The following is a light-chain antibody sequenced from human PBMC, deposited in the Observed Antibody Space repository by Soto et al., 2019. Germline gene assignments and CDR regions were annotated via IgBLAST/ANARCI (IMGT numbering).Light chain of an antibody. J-gene: IGLJ2*01. CDR3: SSYTTSSTVV. CDR1: SSDVGAYKY. CDR2: EVS. V-gene: IGLV2-14*01. Sequence: QSALTQPASVSGSPGQSITISCTGTSSDVGAYKYVSWYQQHPGKAPKLMIYEVSNRPSGVSNRLSGSKSGNTASLTISGIQAEDEADYYCSSYTTSSTVVFGGGTKLTVL.